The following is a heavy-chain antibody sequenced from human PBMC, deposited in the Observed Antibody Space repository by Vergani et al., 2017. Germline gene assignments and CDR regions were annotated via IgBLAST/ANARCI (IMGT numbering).Heavy chain of an antibody. V-gene: IGHV3-13*01. J-gene: IGHJ3*02. CDR1: GFTFSSYD. CDR2: IGTAGDT. CDR3: ARGRVGGDSSGYPPVDAFDI. Sequence: EVQLVESGGGLVQPGGSLRLSCAASGFTFSSYDMHWVRQATGKGLEWVSAIGTAGDTYYPGSVKGRFTISRENAKNSLYLQMNSLRAGDTAVYYCARGRVGGDSSGYPPVDAFDIWGQGTMVTVSS. D-gene: IGHD3-22*01.